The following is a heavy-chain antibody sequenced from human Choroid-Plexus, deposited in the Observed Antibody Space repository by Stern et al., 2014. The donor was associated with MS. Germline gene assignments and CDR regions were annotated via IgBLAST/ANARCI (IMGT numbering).Heavy chain of an antibody. CDR3: AKDRQWSTYFFDY. J-gene: IGHJ4*02. V-gene: IGHV3-30*18. CDR1: GFTFSNFG. Sequence: VQLLESGGGVAQPGRPLILSCAASGFTFSNFGMHWVRQAPGKGLEWVALISYDGSDKYYADSVNGRFTIFRDNSKNTLYMHMNSLRAEDTAVYYCAKDRQWSTYFFDYWGQGSLVTVSS. CDR2: ISYDGSDK. D-gene: IGHD2-15*01.